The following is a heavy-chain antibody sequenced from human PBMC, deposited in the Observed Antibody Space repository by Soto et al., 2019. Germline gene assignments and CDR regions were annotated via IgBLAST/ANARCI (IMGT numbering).Heavy chain of an antibody. D-gene: IGHD3-10*01. CDR3: AGGGLLWFGELLYRTGDYYYYGMDV. V-gene: IGHV1-69*13. CDR1: GGTFSSYA. J-gene: IGHJ6*02. Sequence: GASVKVSCKASGGTFSSYAISWVRQAPGQGLEWMGGIIPIFGTANYAQKFQGRVTITADESTSTAYMELSSLRSEDTAVYYCAGGGLLWFGELLYRTGDYYYYGMDVWGQGTTVTVSS. CDR2: IIPIFGTA.